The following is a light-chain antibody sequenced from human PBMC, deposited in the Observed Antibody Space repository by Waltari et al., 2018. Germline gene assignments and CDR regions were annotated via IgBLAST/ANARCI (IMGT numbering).Light chain of an antibody. Sequence: IQMTQSPSSLSASVGDRVTITCRASQSITSSLAWYQQKPGEAPRLLIYAASILQSGVTSRFSGSGSGTDFTLTINGLQPEDFATYYCQQSYITPLTFGPGTEVDI. CDR3: QQSYITPLT. CDR1: QSITSS. J-gene: IGKJ3*01. V-gene: IGKV1-39*01. CDR2: AAS.